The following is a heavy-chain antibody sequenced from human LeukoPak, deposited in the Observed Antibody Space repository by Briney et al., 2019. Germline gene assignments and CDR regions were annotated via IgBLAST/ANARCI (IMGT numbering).Heavy chain of an antibody. J-gene: IGHJ4*02. V-gene: IGHV6-1*01. CDR1: GDSVSSNTAT. D-gene: IGHD2-15*01. CDR3: ARTDCSGGSCPYQFDY. CDR2: TYYRSKWFN. Sequence: SQTLSLTCAISGDSVSSNTATWNWIRQSPSRGLEWLGRTYYRSKWFNDSADSVKSRITINPDTSKNQFSLQLNSVTPEDTAVYYCARTDCSGGSCPYQFDYWGQGTLVTVSS.